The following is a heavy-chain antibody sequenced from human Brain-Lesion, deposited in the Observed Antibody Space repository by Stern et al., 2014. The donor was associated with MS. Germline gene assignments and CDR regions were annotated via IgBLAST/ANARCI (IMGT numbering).Heavy chain of an antibody. Sequence: MQLVESGAEVKKPGASVKVSCKASGYTFSSYDITWVRQASGHGLEWMGWMNPYSGNTGYAQKFKGRVSMTSDPPISTVYMELTSLTSDDTAVYFCARAVRNQLLSEYWGQGTLVTVSS. J-gene: IGHJ4*02. CDR2: MNPYSGNT. V-gene: IGHV1-8*01. CDR1: GYTFSSYD. D-gene: IGHD2-2*01. CDR3: ARAVRNQLLSEY.